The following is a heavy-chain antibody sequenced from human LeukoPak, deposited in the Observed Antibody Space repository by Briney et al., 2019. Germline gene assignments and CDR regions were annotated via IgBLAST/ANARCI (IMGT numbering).Heavy chain of an antibody. CDR1: GFTFNSYS. Sequence: GSLRLSCAASGFTFNSYSMNWVRQAPGKGLEWVSSISSSSSYIYYADSVKGRFTISRDNAKNSLYLQMNSLRAEDTAVYYCAREAAAAVDYWGQGTLVTVSS. D-gene: IGHD6-13*01. J-gene: IGHJ4*02. CDR2: ISSSSSYI. V-gene: IGHV3-21*01. CDR3: AREAAAAVDY.